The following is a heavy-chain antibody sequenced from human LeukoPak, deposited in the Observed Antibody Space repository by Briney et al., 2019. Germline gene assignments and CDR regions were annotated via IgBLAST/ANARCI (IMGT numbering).Heavy chain of an antibody. Sequence: GGSLRLSCAASGFTFSDYYMSWIRQAPGKGLEWVSYISSSGSTIYYADSVKGRFTISRDNAKNSLYLQMDSLRAEDTAVYYCARVLDSSTSRYQSLKYWGQGTLVTVSS. CDR2: ISSSGSTI. V-gene: IGHV3-11*04. J-gene: IGHJ4*02. D-gene: IGHD2-2*01. CDR3: ARVLDSSTSRYQSLKY. CDR1: GFTFSDYY.